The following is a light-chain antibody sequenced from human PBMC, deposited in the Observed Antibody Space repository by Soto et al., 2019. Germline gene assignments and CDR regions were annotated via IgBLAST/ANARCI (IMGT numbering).Light chain of an antibody. CDR2: LNSDGSH. CDR3: QTWGTGIPWV. CDR1: SGHSSYA. Sequence: QLVLTQSPSASASLGASVKLTCTLSSGHSSYAIAWHQQQPEKGPRYLMKLNSDGSHSKGDGIPDRFSGSSSGAERYLTISSLQSEDEADYYCQTWGTGIPWVFGGGTKPPS. J-gene: IGLJ3*02. V-gene: IGLV4-69*01.